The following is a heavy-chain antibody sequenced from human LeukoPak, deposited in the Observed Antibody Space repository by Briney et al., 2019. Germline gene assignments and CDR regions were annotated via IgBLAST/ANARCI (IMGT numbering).Heavy chain of an antibody. Sequence: ASVKVFCKASGYTFTSYDINWVRQATGQGLEWMGWMNPNSGNTGYAQKFQGRVTMTRNTSISTAYMELSSLRSEDTAVYYCARYGRDWFGELLPDYWGQGTLVTVSS. J-gene: IGHJ4*02. CDR3: ARYGRDWFGELLPDY. D-gene: IGHD3-10*01. CDR2: MNPNSGNT. V-gene: IGHV1-8*01. CDR1: GYTFTSYD.